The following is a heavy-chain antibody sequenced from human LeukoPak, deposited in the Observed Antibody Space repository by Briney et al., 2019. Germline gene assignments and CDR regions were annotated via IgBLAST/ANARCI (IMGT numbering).Heavy chain of an antibody. Sequence: PGGSLRLSCAVSGFTFSSYWMSWVCQAPGKGLERVANIKQDGSENYYVDSVKGRFTISRDNAKNSLYLQMNSLRAEDTAVYYCARGGYSYGGYWGQGTLVTVSS. CDR3: ARGGYSYGGY. CDR2: IKQDGSEN. CDR1: GFTFSSYW. D-gene: IGHD5-18*01. J-gene: IGHJ4*02. V-gene: IGHV3-7*01.